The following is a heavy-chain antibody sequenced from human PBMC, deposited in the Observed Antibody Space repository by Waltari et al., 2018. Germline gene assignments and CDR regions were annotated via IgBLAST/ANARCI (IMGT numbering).Heavy chain of an antibody. V-gene: IGHV3-48*01. J-gene: IGHJ4*02. CDR1: GFDFSNSD. CDR2: ISGRTGVK. Sequence: EVQLVESGGGLVQPGGSLRLYCAASGFDFSNSDMNWVRQAPGKGLEWISYISGRTGVKYHADSVKGRFTISRDIAKNSVQLQMNSLRAEDTALYYCTGGHHDYWGQGTLVTVSS. CDR3: TGGHHDY.